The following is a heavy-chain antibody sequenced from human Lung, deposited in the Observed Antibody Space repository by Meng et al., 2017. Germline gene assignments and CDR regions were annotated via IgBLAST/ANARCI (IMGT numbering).Heavy chain of an antibody. CDR1: GRSFGDYY. J-gene: IGHJ4*02. D-gene: IGHD4-11*01. CDR2: MNHSGST. CDR3: ARGPTTMAHDFDY. V-gene: IGHV4-34*01. Sequence: QLEAWGAGLLKPSATLSITCVVPGRSFGDYYRSWIRQPPGKGLEWIGEMNHSGSTNYNPSLESRATISVDTSQNNLSLKLSSVTAADSAVYYCARGPTTMAHDFDYWGQGTLVTVSS.